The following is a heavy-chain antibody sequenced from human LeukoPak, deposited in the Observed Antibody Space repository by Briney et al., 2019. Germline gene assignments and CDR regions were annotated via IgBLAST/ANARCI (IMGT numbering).Heavy chain of an antibody. CDR2: IYSGGTT. CDR3: TRDSTYYGSGSYYY. Sequence: GGSLRLSCAASGFTISSNYMSWVRQAPGKGLEWVSVIYSGGTTYYADSVRGRFTISRDNSKNTLYLQMNSLRAEDTAVYYCTRDSTYYGSGSYYYWGQGTLVTVSS. J-gene: IGHJ4*02. D-gene: IGHD3-10*01. CDR1: GFTISSNY. V-gene: IGHV3-53*01.